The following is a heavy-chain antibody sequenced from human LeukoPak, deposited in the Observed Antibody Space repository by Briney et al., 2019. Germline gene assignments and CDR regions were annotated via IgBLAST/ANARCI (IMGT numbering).Heavy chain of an antibody. CDR3: AREPGYSSGWYRGDAFDI. V-gene: IGHV4-4*02. CDR2: IHHKGNT. CDR1: GGAMGDDNW. J-gene: IGHJ3*02. Sequence: PSETLSLTCDVSGGAMGDDNWWSWVRQSPGKGLEWIGEIHHKGNTNYNPSLKSRITMSVDSSKRRFSLKLSSVTAADTAVYYCAREPGYSSGWYRGDAFDIWGQGTMVTVSS. D-gene: IGHD6-19*01.